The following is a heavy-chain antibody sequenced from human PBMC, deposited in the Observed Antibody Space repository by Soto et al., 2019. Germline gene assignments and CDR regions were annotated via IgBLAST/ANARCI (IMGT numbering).Heavy chain of an antibody. CDR3: ARVLGISSDY. J-gene: IGHJ4*02. V-gene: IGHV4-34*01. D-gene: IGHD3-16*01. Sequence: QVQLQQWGAGLLKPSETLSLTCAVYGGSFSGYYWSWIRQPPGKGLEWIGEINHSGSTNYNPSLKSRVIISVDTSKNQFSLKLSSVTAADTAVYYCARVLGISSDYWGQGTLVTVSS. CDR2: INHSGST. CDR1: GGSFSGYY.